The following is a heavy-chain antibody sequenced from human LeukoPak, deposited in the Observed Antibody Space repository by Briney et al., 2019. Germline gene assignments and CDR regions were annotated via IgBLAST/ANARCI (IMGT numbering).Heavy chain of an antibody. CDR2: IYSSGST. CDR3: ARGPRSSDWYSIDY. CDR1: GGSISSYY. J-gene: IGHJ4*02. V-gene: IGHV4-4*07. D-gene: IGHD6-19*01. Sequence: PSETLSLTCTVSGGSISSYYWSWIRQPAGKGLEWIGRIYSSGSTNYNPSLKSRVTVSVDTSKNQFSLKLSSVTAADTAVYYCARGPRSSDWYSIDYWGRGTLVTVSS.